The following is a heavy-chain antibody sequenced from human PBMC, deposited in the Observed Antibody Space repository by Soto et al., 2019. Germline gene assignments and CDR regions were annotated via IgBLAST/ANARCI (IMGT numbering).Heavy chain of an antibody. D-gene: IGHD3-22*01. Sequence: ASVKVSCKASGGTFSSYAISWVRQAPGQGLEWMGGIIPIFGTANYAQKFQGRVTITADESTSTAYMELSSLRSEDTAVYYCARGITMISRHSNGMDVWGQGTTVTVSS. CDR1: GGTFSSYA. CDR2: IIPIFGTA. J-gene: IGHJ6*02. CDR3: ARGITMISRHSNGMDV. V-gene: IGHV1-69*13.